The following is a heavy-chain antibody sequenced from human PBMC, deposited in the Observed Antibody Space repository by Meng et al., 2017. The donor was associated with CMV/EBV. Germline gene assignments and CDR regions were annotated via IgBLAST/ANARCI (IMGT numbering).Heavy chain of an antibody. CDR2: IYPGDSDT. J-gene: IGHJ5*02. CDR1: GYSFTGYW. Sequence: GGSLRLSCKGSGYSFTGYWIGWVRQMPGKGLEWMGIIYPGDSDTRYSPSFQGQVTISADKSISTAYLQWSSLKASDTAMYYCARFLGVVVPAAMRLGAVNWFDPWGQGTLVTVSS. V-gene: IGHV5-51*01. CDR3: ARFLGVVVPAAMRLGAVNWFDP. D-gene: IGHD2-2*01.